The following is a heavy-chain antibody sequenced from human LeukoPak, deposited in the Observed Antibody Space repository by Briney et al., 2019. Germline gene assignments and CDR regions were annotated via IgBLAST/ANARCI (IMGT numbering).Heavy chain of an antibody. CDR3: ARDSGGSSWFRGPELLNYYGMDV. Sequence: SETLSLTCTVSGGSISSSSYNWDWIRQPPGRGLEWIGTIYYRGSTYYNPSLKSRVTISVDTSKNQFSLKLSSVTAADTAVYYCARDSGGSSWFRGPELLNYYGMDVWGQGTTVTVSS. V-gene: IGHV4-39*07. CDR2: IYYRGST. CDR1: GGSISSSSYN. J-gene: IGHJ6*02. D-gene: IGHD6-13*01.